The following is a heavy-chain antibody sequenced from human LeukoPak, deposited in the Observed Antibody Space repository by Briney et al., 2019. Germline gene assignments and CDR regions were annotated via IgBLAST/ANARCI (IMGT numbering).Heavy chain of an antibody. J-gene: IGHJ3*02. V-gene: IGHV4-59*01. CDR2: IYYSGST. CDR1: GGSISSYY. D-gene: IGHD6-19*01. Sequence: SETLSLTCTVSGGSISSYYWSWIRQPPGKGLEWIGYIYYSGSTNYNPSLKSRATISVDTSKNQFSLKLSSVTAADTAVYYCARGGAVANDAFDIWGQGTMVTVSS. CDR3: ARGGAVANDAFDI.